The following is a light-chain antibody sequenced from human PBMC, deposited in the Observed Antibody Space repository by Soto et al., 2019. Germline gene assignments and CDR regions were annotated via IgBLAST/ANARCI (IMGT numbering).Light chain of an antibody. Sequence: EIVMTQSPATLSVSPGERAALSCRASQSVTGNLAWYQQKPGQAPRLLIYGASTRASGIPARFSGSGSGTEFTLTISSLQSGDFAIYYCQQYNNWPLTFGGGTKVEIK. CDR1: QSVTGN. CDR3: QQYNNWPLT. CDR2: GAS. V-gene: IGKV3-15*01. J-gene: IGKJ4*01.